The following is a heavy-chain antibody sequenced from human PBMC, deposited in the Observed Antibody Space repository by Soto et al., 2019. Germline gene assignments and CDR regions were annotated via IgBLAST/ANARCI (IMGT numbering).Heavy chain of an antibody. J-gene: IGHJ5*02. CDR1: GFTFSDFG. Sequence: DVQLVESGGGLVKPGESLRLSCAASGFTFSDFGMNWVRQAPGKGLEWVSSISRAGSPIYYADSLRGRFTISRDDSKNSIYLQVSRLIPEDTGIYYCARDRHHYGDFNWFDPWGQGTLVTVSS. V-gene: IGHV3-21*02. D-gene: IGHD4-17*01. CDR3: ARDRHHYGDFNWFDP. CDR2: ISRAGSPI.